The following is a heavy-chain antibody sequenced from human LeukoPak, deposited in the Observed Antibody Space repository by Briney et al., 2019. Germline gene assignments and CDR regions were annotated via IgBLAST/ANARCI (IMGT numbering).Heavy chain of an antibody. Sequence: GGPLTLFCAASGYTFSHYYMSWIRQAPGKALEWVSYNSGSSSDTRVADSVKGRFTISTDNAKNSLYLQMNSLRAEDTAVYYCAKVNTATYIIRDAFDIWGQGTMVTVSS. CDR2: NSGSSSDT. V-gene: IGHV3-11*05. J-gene: IGHJ3*02. CDR3: AKVNTATYIIRDAFDI. CDR1: GYTFSHYY. D-gene: IGHD2-15*01.